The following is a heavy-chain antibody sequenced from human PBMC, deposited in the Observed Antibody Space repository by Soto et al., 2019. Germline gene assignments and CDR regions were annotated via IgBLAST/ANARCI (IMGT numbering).Heavy chain of an antibody. CDR3: ARHGRYHLLYSFPPYFDN. V-gene: IGHV4-39*01. J-gene: IGHJ4*02. CDR1: GDSIRSSSYY. CDR2: VYYSGNT. D-gene: IGHD3-16*02. Sequence: SETLSLTCTVSGDSIRSSSYYWGWIRQPPGKGLEWIGSVYYSGNTFYNPSLKSRITVSVDTSKNQFSLKLSSVTAADTAVYYCARHGRYHLLYSFPPYFDNWGQGTLVTVSS.